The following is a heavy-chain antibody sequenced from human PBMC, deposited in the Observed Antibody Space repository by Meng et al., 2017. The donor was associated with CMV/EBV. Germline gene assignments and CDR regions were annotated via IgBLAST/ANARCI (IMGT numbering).Heavy chain of an antibody. CDR1: GGSISSGDYY. V-gene: IGHV4-30-4*08. CDR3: ARVGRTSCYDY. J-gene: IGHJ4*02. CDR2: IYYSGST. Sequence: QVHPQESAPGLVKPSQTLALTCTVSGGSISSGDYYWSWIRQPPGKGLEWIGYIYYSGSTYYNPSLKSRVTISVDTSKNQFSLKLSSVTAADTAVYYCARVGRTSCYDYWGQGTLVTVSS. D-gene: IGHD2-2*01.